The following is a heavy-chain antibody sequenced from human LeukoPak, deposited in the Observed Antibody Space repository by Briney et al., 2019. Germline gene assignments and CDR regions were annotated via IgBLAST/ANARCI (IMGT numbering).Heavy chain of an antibody. CDR2: IYYSGST. CDR3: ARGEGSSWYY. D-gene: IGHD6-13*01. Sequence: SETLSLTCTVSGGSISSYYWSWFRQPPGKGLEWIGYIYYSGSTNYNPSLKSRVTISVDTSKNQFSLKLSSVTAADTAVYYCARGEGSSWYYWGQGTLVTVSS. V-gene: IGHV4-59*08. CDR1: GGSISSYY. J-gene: IGHJ4*02.